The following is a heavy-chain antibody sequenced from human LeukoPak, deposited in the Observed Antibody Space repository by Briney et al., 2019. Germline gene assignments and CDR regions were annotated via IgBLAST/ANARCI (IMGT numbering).Heavy chain of an antibody. CDR1: GFTFNSYW. D-gene: IGHD6-19*01. V-gene: IGHV3-74*01. CDR3: ARVSDISVAAYFDY. CDR2: VNNDGSFT. Sequence: GGSLRLSCAASGFTFNSYWMHWVRQVPGKGLVWVSRVNNDGSFTSYADSVKGRFTISRDNAKNSLYLQMNSLRAEDTALYYCARVSDISVAAYFDYWGQGTLVTVSS. J-gene: IGHJ4*02.